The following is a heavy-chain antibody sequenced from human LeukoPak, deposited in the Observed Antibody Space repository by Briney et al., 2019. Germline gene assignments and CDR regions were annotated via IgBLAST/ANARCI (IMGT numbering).Heavy chain of an antibody. V-gene: IGHV1-2*02. Sequence: ASVKVSCKASGYTFTGYYMHWVRQAPGRGLEWMGWINPNSGGTNYAQKFQGGVTMTRDTSISTAYMELSRLRSDDTAVYYCARAKDWYSSSSEHNWFDPWGQGTLVTVSS. D-gene: IGHD6-6*01. CDR1: GYTFTGYY. J-gene: IGHJ5*02. CDR2: INPNSGGT. CDR3: ARAKDWYSSSSEHNWFDP.